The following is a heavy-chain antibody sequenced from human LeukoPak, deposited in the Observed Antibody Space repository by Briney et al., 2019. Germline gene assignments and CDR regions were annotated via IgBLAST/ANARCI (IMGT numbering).Heavy chain of an antibody. CDR1: GFTFSSYD. V-gene: IGHV3-13*01. CDR2: IGTAGDT. Sequence: GGSRRLSCAASGFTFSSYDMHWVRQATGKGLEWVSAIGTAGDTYYPGSVKGRFTISRENAKNSLYLQMNSLRAGDTAVYYCARGGDYGDYYFDYWGQGTLVTVSS. CDR3: ARGGDYGDYYFDY. D-gene: IGHD4-17*01. J-gene: IGHJ4*02.